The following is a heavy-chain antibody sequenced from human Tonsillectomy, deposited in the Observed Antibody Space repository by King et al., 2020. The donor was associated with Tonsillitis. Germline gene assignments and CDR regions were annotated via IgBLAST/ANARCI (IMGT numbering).Heavy chain of an antibody. CDR3: ARALSSGWNRDAFDI. J-gene: IGHJ3*02. D-gene: IGHD6-19*01. CDR2: ISASGGST. V-gene: IGHV3-23*04. Sequence: VQLVESGGGLVQPGGSLRLSCAASRFTLSSYAMSWVRQAPGKGLAWVSGISASGGSTYYADSVKGRFTISRDNSKNTVYLQMNSLRVEDTAVYYCARALSSGWNRDAFDIWGQGTMVTVSS. CDR1: RFTLSSYA.